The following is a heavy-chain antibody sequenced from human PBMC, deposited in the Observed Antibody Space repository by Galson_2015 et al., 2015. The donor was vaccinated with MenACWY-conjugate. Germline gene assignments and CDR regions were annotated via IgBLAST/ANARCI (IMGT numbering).Heavy chain of an antibody. V-gene: IGHV3-74*01. CDR3: AKTRGASFYFDS. J-gene: IGHJ4*02. CDR1: GFIFNTYW. Sequence: SLRLSCAASGFIFNTYWMHWVRQAPGKGLVWVSRINPGGSSTTYADSVKDRFTISRDNAKNTLYLQMNSLRPEDTAVFYCAKTRGASFYFDSLGQGTLVTVSS. D-gene: IGHD1-26*01. CDR2: INPGGSST.